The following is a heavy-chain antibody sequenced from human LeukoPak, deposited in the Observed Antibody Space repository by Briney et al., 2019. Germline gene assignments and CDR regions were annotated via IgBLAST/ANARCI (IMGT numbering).Heavy chain of an antibody. D-gene: IGHD5-24*01. CDR3: ARDAPGRDGYPGIFDY. J-gene: IGHJ4*02. CDR1: GYSISIGFY. CDR2: IYQNGGI. Sequence: SETLSLTCTVSGYSISIGFYWGWIRQTPGKGLEWIASIYQNGGIYYNPSLKSRVTLSVDTSKNQFSLRLTSVTAADTAVYLCARDAPGRDGYPGIFDYWGQGILVTVSS. V-gene: IGHV4-38-2*02.